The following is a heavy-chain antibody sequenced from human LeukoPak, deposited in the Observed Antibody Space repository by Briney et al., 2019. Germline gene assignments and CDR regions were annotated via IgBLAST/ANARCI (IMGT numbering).Heavy chain of an antibody. D-gene: IGHD3-10*01. Sequence: ASVKVSCKASGYTFTTYGISWVRQAPGQGLEWMGWISAYNGNTNYAQKLQGRVTMTTDTSTSTAYMELRSLRSDDTAVYYCARDLDSWRGSGSYFWGQGTLVTVSS. CDR3: ARDLDSWRGSGSYF. CDR2: ISAYNGNT. J-gene: IGHJ4*02. V-gene: IGHV1-18*01. CDR1: GYTFTTYG.